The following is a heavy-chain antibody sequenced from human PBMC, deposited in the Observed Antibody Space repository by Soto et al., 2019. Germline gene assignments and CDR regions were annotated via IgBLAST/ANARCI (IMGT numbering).Heavy chain of an antibody. CDR3: ARARWQLTSGMDV. D-gene: IGHD1-26*01. V-gene: IGHV1-2*04. CDR2: INPNSGGT. J-gene: IGHJ6*02. CDR1: GYTFTGYY. Sequence: ASVKVSCTASGYTFTGYYMHWVRQAPGQGLEWMGWINPNSGGTNYAQKFQGWVTMTRDTSISTAYMELSRLRSDDTAVYYCARARWQLTSGMDVWGQGTTLTVSS.